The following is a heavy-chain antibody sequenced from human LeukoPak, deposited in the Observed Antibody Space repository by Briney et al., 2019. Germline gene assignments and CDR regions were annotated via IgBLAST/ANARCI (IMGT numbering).Heavy chain of an antibody. J-gene: IGHJ3*02. CDR3: ASTYYYDSSGYDAFDI. CDR2: MNPNSGNT. D-gene: IGHD3-22*01. V-gene: IGHV1-8*03. CDR1: GYTFTSYD. Sequence: ASVKVSRKASGYTFTSYDINWVRQATGQGLEWMGWMNPNSGNTGYAQKFQGRVTTTRNTSISTAYMELSSLRSEDTAVYYCASTYYYDSSGYDAFDIWGQGTMVTVSS.